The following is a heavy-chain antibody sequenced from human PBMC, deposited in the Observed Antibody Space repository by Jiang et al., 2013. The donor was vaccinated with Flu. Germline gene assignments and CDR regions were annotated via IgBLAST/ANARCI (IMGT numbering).Heavy chain of an antibody. CDR3: ARAAATEPSAWIQLWLNY. V-gene: IGHV1-3*01. D-gene: IGHD5-18*01. J-gene: IGHJ4*02. CDR2: INAGNGNT. Sequence: GAEVKKPGASVKVSCKASGYTFTSYAMHWVRQAPGQRLEWMGWINAGNGNTKYSQKFQGRVTITRDTSASTAYMELSSLRSEDTAVYYCARAAATEPSAWIQLWLNYWGQGTLVTVSS. CDR1: GYTFTSYA.